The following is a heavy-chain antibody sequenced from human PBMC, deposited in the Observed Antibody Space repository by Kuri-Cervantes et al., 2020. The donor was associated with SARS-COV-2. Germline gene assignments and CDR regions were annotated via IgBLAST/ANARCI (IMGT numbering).Heavy chain of an antibody. J-gene: IGHJ6*02. CDR2: INPSGGST. D-gene: IGHD5-12*01. V-gene: IGHV1-46*01. CDR1: GYTFTSYY. Sequence: ASVKVSCKASGYTFTSYYMHWVRQAPGQGLEWMGIINPSGGSTSYAQKFQGRVTMTRDTSTSTVYMELSSLRSEDTAVYYCAREVSLMDGYSGYDSLGGGMDVWGQGTTVTVSS. CDR3: AREVSLMDGYSGYDSLGGGMDV.